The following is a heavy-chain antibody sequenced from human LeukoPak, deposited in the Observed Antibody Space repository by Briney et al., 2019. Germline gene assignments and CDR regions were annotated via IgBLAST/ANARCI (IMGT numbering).Heavy chain of an antibody. CDR3: ARQSYGGCSRFDY. D-gene: IGHD2-15*01. CDR2: INHSGST. CDR1: GGSFSGYY. J-gene: IGHJ4*02. V-gene: IGHV4-34*01. Sequence: SETLSLTCAVYGGSFSGYYWSWIRQPPGKGLEWIGEINHSGSTNYNPSLKSRVTISVDTSKNQFSLKLSSVTAADTAVYYCARQSYGGCSRFDYWGQGTLVTVSS.